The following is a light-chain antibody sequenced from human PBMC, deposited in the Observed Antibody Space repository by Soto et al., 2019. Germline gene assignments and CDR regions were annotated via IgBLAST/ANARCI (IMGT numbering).Light chain of an antibody. CDR3: QTWGSGIKVV. CDR2: VNSDGSH. CDR1: SGRSSYA. Sequence: QLVLTQSPSASASLGASVKLTCTLSSGRSSYAIAWHQQQPEKGPRYLMKVNSDGSHNKGDGIPDRFSGSSSVAERYLTISSLQSEDEADYYCQTWGSGIKVVFGGGTKLTVL. V-gene: IGLV4-69*01. J-gene: IGLJ2*01.